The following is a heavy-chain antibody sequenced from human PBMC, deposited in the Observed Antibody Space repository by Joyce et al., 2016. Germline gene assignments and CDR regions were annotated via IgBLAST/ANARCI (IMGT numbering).Heavy chain of an antibody. D-gene: IGHD3-10*01. V-gene: IGHV4-34*01. CDR3: ARGRGARYYYYYDMDV. J-gene: IGHJ6*02. CDR2: INHSGNT. CDR1: GGSFSGYY. Sequence: QEQLQQWGAGLLKPSETLSLRCAVYGGSFSGYYWNWIRQSPGKGREWIGEINHSGNTNYNPSLESRVTMSVDTSKNEFSLKLSSVTAADTAVYYCARGRGARYYYYYDMDVWGQGTTVTVSS.